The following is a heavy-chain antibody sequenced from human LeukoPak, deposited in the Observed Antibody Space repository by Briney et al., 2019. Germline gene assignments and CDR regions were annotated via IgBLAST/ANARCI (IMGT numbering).Heavy chain of an antibody. CDR3: ARVGLEIFDYSLFLGSPRSDYYYMDV. CDR2: IYYSGST. Sequence: PSETLSLTCTVSGGSISSSSYYWGWIRQPPGKGLEWIGSIYYSGSTYYNPSLKSRVTISVDTSKNQFSLKLSSVTAADTAVYYCARVGLEIFDYSLFLGSPRSDYYYMDVWGKGTTVTVSS. D-gene: IGHD4-11*01. V-gene: IGHV4-39*07. CDR1: GGSISSSSYY. J-gene: IGHJ6*03.